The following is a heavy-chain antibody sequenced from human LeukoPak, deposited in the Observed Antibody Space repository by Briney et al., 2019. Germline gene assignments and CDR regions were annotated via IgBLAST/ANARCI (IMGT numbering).Heavy chain of an antibody. V-gene: IGHV3-7*01. D-gene: IGHD3-22*01. CDR1: GFTFSNYW. J-gene: IGHJ5*02. Sequence: PGGSLRLSCVASGFTFSNYWMTWVRQAPGKGLEWVANIKKDGSEKNYVDSVKGRFTISRDNAKNSLFLQINSLRAEDTAVYYCANGGTYSSGPWGQGTLVTVSS. CDR3: ANGGTYSSGP. CDR2: IKKDGSEK.